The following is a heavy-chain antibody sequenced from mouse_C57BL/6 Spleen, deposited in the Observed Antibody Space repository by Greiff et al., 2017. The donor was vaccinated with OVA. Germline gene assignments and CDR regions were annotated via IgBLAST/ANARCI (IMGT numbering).Heavy chain of an antibody. Sequence: QVHVKQSGAELARPGASVKLSCKASGYTFTSYGISWVKQSTGQGLEWIGEIYPRSGNTYYNEKFKGKATLTADKSSSTAYMELRSLTSEDSAVYFCARSDSFITTVVAPFDYWGQGTTLTVSS. J-gene: IGHJ2*01. CDR1: GYTFTSYG. CDR3: ARSDSFITTVVAPFDY. CDR2: IYPRSGNT. V-gene: IGHV1-81*01. D-gene: IGHD1-1*01.